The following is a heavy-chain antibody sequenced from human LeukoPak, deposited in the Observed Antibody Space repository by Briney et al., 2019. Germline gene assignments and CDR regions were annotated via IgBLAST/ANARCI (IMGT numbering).Heavy chain of an antibody. V-gene: IGHV3-15*01. CDR2: IKSKTDGGTT. CDR1: EFPFTRAW. Sequence: PGGSLRLSCAVSEFPFTRAWMTWVRQAPGKGLEWVGRIKSKTDGGTTDYAAPVKGRFSVSRDDSKNTLYLQMNSLETEDTAMYYCTTCGYDRCGAFDIWGQGTVVTVSS. D-gene: IGHD5-12*01. CDR3: TTCGYDRCGAFDI. J-gene: IGHJ3*02.